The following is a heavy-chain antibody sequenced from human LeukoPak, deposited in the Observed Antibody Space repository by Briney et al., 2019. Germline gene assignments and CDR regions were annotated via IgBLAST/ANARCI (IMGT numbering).Heavy chain of an antibody. CDR1: GVTFSSYW. V-gene: IGHV3-7*03. J-gene: IGHJ4*02. CDR3: ARAPYYSRVEAYFDY. D-gene: IGHD3-22*01. CDR2: IEQDGSEK. Sequence: GGSLRLSCVDSGVTFSSYWMSWVRQAPGKGLEWVANIEQDGSEKSYVDSVKGRFTISRDNAKNSLYLQMDSLRAEDTAVYYCARAPYYSRVEAYFDYWGQGTLVAVSS.